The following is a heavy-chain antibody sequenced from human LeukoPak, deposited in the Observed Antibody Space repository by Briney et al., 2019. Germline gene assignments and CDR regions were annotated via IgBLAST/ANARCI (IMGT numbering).Heavy chain of an antibody. CDR2: LSGSGAAT. CDR1: RFTLKDYA. D-gene: IGHD6-13*01. J-gene: IGHJ4*02. V-gene: IGHV3-23*01. Sequence: PGGSLRLSCEASRFTLKDYAMAWVRQAPGKGLEWVSDLSGSGAATFYADSVKGRFTISGDNSNNTLYLRLNSLRAEDTAIYFCAKDRWYAGVSGFFDHWGRGTLVTVSS. CDR3: AKDRWYAGVSGFFDH.